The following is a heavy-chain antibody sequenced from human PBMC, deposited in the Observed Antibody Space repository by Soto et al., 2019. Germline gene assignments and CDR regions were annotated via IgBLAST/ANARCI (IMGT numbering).Heavy chain of an antibody. CDR1: GYTFTSYA. CDR2: INAGNGNT. Sequence: ASVKVSCKASGYTFTSYAMHWVRQAPGQRLEWMGWINAGNGNTKYSQKFQGRVTITRDTSASTAYMELSSLRSEDTAVYYCARGRQLLWFGELLVWFDPWGQGTLVTVSS. J-gene: IGHJ5*02. V-gene: IGHV1-3*01. CDR3: ARGRQLLWFGELLVWFDP. D-gene: IGHD3-10*01.